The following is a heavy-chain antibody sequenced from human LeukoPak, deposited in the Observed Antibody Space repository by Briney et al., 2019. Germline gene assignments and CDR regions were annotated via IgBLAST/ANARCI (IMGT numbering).Heavy chain of an antibody. CDR3: AGGDVDYHYDMAV. Sequence: PSETLSLTCTVSGGSISSSSYYWGWIRQPPGKGLEWIGSIYYSGSTYYNPSLKSRVTISVDTSNNQFSLKLSSVTAPDTAVYYCAGGDVDYHYDMAVWGKQTTVTVA. CDR1: GGSISSSSYY. V-gene: IGHV4-39*01. D-gene: IGHD2-21*01. CDR2: IYYSGST. J-gene: IGHJ6*03.